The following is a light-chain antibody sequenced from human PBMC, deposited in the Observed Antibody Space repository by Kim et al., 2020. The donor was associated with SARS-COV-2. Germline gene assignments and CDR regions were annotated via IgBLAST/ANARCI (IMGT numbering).Light chain of an antibody. CDR3: CSYAGSSTWV. J-gene: IGLJ3*02. Sequence: GQSITIPCNGTSSDVGTYNLVSWYQQHPGKAPKLMIYEVTKRPSGVSNRFSGSKSGNTASLTVSGLQAEDEADYYCCSYAGSSTWVFGGGTQLTVL. CDR1: SSDVGTYNL. CDR2: EVT. V-gene: IGLV2-23*02.